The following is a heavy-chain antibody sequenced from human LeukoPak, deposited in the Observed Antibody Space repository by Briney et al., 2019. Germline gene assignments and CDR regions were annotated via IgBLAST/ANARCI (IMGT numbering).Heavy chain of an antibody. J-gene: IGHJ4*02. D-gene: IGHD3-10*01. CDR1: GFIFSDYY. V-gene: IGHV3-11*01. CDR2: ISDSGHII. CDR3: ATYRRAIFYGSAAYLFHY. Sequence: GGSLRLSCAASGFIFSDYYMIWIRQAPGKGLEWVSYISDSGHIIYYSDSVKGRFSMSRANAKNSLYLQMNSLRAEDTAVYYRATYRRAIFYGSAAYLFHYWGQGTLVTVSS.